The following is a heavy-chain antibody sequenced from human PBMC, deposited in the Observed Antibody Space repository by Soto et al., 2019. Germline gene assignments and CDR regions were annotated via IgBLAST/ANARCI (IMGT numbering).Heavy chain of an antibody. V-gene: IGHV3-53*02. CDR2: IYSGGST. Sequence: EVQLVETGGGLIQPGGSLRLSCAASGFTVSSNYMSWVRQAPGKGLEWVSVIYSGGSTYYADSVKGRFTISRDNSKNTLYLQMNSLRAEDTAVYYCARVLVDTANPHYYYGMDVWGQGTTVTVSS. CDR3: ARVLVDTANPHYYYGMDV. CDR1: GFTVSSNY. J-gene: IGHJ6*02. D-gene: IGHD5-18*01.